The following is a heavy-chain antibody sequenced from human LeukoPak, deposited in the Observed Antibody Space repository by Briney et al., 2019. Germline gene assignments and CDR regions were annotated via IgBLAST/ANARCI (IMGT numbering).Heavy chain of an antibody. V-gene: IGHV1-8*03. CDR3: ARPDERGYSYGLAL. CDR2: MNPNSGNT. J-gene: IGHJ4*02. Sequence: ASVKVSCKASGYTFTSYDINWVRQANGQGLEWMGWMNPNSGNTGYAQKFQGKVTITRNTSISTAYMELSSLRSEDTAVYYCARPDERGYSYGLALWGQGTLVTVSS. CDR1: GYTFTSYD. D-gene: IGHD5-18*01.